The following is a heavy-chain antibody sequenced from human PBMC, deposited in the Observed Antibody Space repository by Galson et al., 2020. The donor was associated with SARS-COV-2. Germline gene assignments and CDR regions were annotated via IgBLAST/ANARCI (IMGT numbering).Heavy chain of an antibody. Sequence: GESLKLSCAASGFTFSSYAMHWVRQAPGKGLEWVAVISYDGSNKYYADSVKGRFTISRDNSKNTLYLQMNSLRAEDTAVYYCARDWDLDYWGQGTLVTVSS. V-gene: IGHV3-30-3*01. CDR3: ARDWDLDY. CDR2: ISYDGSNK. J-gene: IGHJ4*02. CDR1: GFTFSSYA. D-gene: IGHD1-26*01.